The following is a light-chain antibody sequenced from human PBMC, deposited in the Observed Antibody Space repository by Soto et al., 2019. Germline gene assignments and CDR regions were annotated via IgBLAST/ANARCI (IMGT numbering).Light chain of an antibody. V-gene: IGLV2-14*01. CDR1: SSDVGGYNY. Sequence: QSALTQPASVSGSPGQSITISCTGASSDVGGYNYVSWYQQHPGKAPKLMIYEVSNRPSGVSSRFSGSKSGNTASLTISGLQSEDEADYYCSSYTDSRTYVFGTGTTVTV. J-gene: IGLJ1*01. CDR3: SSYTDSRTYV. CDR2: EVS.